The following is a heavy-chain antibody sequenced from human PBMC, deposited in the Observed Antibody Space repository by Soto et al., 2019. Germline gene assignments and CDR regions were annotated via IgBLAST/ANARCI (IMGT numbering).Heavy chain of an antibody. Sequence: QPGGSLRLSCAASGFTFSSNWMHWVRRVPGRGLVWVSRIDTDGTTTDYVDSVKGRFTISRDNAKRTLYLQMNGLRAEDTAVYYCARDGEGFWGQGTLVTVSS. CDR2: IDTDGTTT. D-gene: IGHD2-21*01. V-gene: IGHV3-74*01. CDR3: ARDGEGF. CDR1: GFTFSSNW. J-gene: IGHJ4*02.